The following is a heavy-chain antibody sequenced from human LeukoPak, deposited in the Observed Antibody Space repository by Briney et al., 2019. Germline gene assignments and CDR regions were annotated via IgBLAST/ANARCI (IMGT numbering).Heavy chain of an antibody. CDR3: ARDSPRDNIVYYYYMDV. J-gene: IGHJ6*03. CDR1: GASISSSY. V-gene: IGHV4-4*07. CDR2: IYPSGTT. Sequence: PSETPSLNCTVSGASISSSYWSWIRQSAGKGLEWIGRIYPSGTTNYNPSLRSRVTISVDKSKNQFSLNLTSVTAADTAIYYCARDSPRDNIVYYYYMDVWGKGTTVTVSS. D-gene: IGHD3-16*02.